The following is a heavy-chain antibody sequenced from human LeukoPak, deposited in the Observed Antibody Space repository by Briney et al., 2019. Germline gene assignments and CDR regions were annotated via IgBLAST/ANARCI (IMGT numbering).Heavy chain of an antibody. Sequence: GGSLRLSCAASGFTFDDYAMHWVRQAPGKGLEWVSGISWNSGSIGYADSVKGRFTISRDNAKNTLYLQMNSLRAEDTAVYYCAKVGVRGVIAYFDYWGQGTLVTVSS. CDR3: AKVGVRGVIAYFDY. J-gene: IGHJ4*02. CDR2: ISWNSGSI. CDR1: GFTFDDYA. D-gene: IGHD3-10*01. V-gene: IGHV3-9*01.